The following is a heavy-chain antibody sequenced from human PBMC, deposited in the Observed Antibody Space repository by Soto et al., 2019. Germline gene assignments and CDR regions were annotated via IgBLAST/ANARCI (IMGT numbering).Heavy chain of an antibody. Sequence: PGESLKISCKGSGYSFTSYWISWVRQMPGKGLEWMGRTDPSDSYTIYSPSVQGHVTISAEKSISTAYLQWSSLKASDTAMCYCARPEYDYGNYYGMDVWGQGTTVTVSS. CDR3: ARPEYDYGNYYGMDV. D-gene: IGHD4-17*01. CDR1: GYSFTSYW. CDR2: TDPSDSYT. V-gene: IGHV5-10-1*01. J-gene: IGHJ6*02.